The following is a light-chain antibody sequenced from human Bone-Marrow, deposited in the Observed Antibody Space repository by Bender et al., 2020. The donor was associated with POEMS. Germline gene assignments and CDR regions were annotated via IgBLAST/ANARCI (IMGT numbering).Light chain of an antibody. CDR2: EGS. CDR3: AAWEDSLNGWV. J-gene: IGLJ3*02. CDR1: NNDVVNYNL. Sequence: QSALTQPASVSGSPGQAISISCTGTNNDVVNYNLVSWYQCHPGEAPKLLIYEGSRRPSGVSDRFSGSKSGTSASLAISGLQSEDEADYYCAAWEDSLNGWVFGGGTKLTVL. V-gene: IGLV2-14*02.